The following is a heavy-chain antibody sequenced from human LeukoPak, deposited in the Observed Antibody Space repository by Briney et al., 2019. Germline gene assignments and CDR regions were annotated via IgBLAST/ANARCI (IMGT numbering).Heavy chain of an antibody. Sequence: ASVKVSCKASGYTFTSYGISWVRQAPGQGLEWMGWISAYNGNTNYAQKLQGRVTMTTDTSTSTAYMELRSLRSHDTAGYYCARAGYYDSSGYTNFDYWGRGTLVTVSS. V-gene: IGHV1-18*01. CDR1: GYTFTSYG. J-gene: IGHJ4*02. CDR3: ARAGYYDSSGYTNFDY. CDR2: ISAYNGNT. D-gene: IGHD3-22*01.